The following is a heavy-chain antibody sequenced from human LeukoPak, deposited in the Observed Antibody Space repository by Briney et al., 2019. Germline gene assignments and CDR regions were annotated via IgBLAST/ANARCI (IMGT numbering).Heavy chain of an antibody. CDR2: ISSSGSTI. V-gene: IGHV3-48*03. J-gene: IGHJ4*02. D-gene: IGHD2-8*01. CDR1: GFTFSSYE. CDR3: AKAGNGFGN. Sequence: GGSLRLSCAASGFTFSSYEMNWVRQAPGKGLEWVSYISSSGSTIYYADSVKGRFTISRDNAKSSLYLQMNSLRVEDTAVYYCAKAGNGFGNWGQGALVTVSS.